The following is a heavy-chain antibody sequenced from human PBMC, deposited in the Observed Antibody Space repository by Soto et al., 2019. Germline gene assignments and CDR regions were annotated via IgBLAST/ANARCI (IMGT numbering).Heavy chain of an antibody. Sequence: PSETRSLTWTVSGGSISRGDYYWIWIRQPPGKGLEWIGYIYYSGSTYYNPSLKSRVTISVDTSKNQFSLKLSSVTAADTAVYYCARDLSGDYYYYGMDVWGQGTTVTVSS. CDR2: IYYSGST. V-gene: IGHV4-30-4*01. J-gene: IGHJ6*02. CDR1: GGSISRGDYY. D-gene: IGHD3-10*01. CDR3: ARDLSGDYYYYGMDV.